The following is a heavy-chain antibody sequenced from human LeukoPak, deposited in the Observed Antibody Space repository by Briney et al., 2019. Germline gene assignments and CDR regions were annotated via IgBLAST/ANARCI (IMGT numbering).Heavy chain of an antibody. CDR1: GFTFSSYA. CDR2: ISGSGGSR. Sequence: GGSLRLSCAASGFTFSSYAMSWVRQAPGKGLEWVSAISGSGGSRYYADSVKGRFTISRDNSKNTLYLQMNSLRAEDTAVYYCAKPATLDTAMAKDAFDIWGQGTMVTVSS. D-gene: IGHD5-18*01. J-gene: IGHJ3*02. CDR3: AKPATLDTAMAKDAFDI. V-gene: IGHV3-23*01.